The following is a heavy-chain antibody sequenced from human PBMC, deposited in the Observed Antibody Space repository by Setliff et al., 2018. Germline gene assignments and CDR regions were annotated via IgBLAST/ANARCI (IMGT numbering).Heavy chain of an antibody. V-gene: IGHV4-38-2*01. Sequence: SETLSLTCAVSGYSISSGYYWGWIRQAPGKGLEWIASIYRSGSTYYSPSLKSRVTISVDTSKNQFPLKLSSVTASDTAVYYCARQLCSSGYCYATTFDYWGQGTLVTVSS. D-gene: IGHD3-22*01. CDR1: GYSISSGYY. CDR2: IYRSGST. CDR3: ARQLCSSGYCYATTFDY. J-gene: IGHJ4*02.